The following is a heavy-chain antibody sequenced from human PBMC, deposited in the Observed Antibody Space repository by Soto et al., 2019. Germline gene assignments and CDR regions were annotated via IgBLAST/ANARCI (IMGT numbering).Heavy chain of an antibody. CDR2: ISYDGSNK. CDR1: GFTFSSYG. CDR3: ANFLEWIQLWLPDY. V-gene: IGHV3-30*18. J-gene: IGHJ4*02. D-gene: IGHD5-18*01. Sequence: QVQLVESGGGVVQPGRSLRLSCAASGFTFSSYGMHWVRQAPGKGLEWVAVISYDGSNKYYADSVKGRFTISRDNSKNTLYLQMNSLRAEDTAVYYCANFLEWIQLWLPDYWGQGTLVTVSS.